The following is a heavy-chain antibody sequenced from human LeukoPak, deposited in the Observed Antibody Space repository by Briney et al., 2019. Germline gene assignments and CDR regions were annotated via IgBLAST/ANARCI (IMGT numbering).Heavy chain of an antibody. CDR1: GFTFRDYT. CDR3: AREVVIVVEPAANTIDY. V-gene: IGHV3-21*01. D-gene: IGHD2-2*01. Sequence: PGGSLRLSCVASGFTFRDYTMNWVRQAPGKGLEWVSAISKSSTYIKYADSVKGRFTVSRDNAKNSLFLQMNSLRVEDTAVYYCAREVVIVVEPAANTIDYWGQGTRVIVSS. CDR2: ISKSSTYI. J-gene: IGHJ4*02.